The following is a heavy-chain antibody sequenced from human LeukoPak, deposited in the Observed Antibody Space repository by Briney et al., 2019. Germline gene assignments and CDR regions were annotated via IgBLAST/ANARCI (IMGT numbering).Heavy chain of an antibody. CDR1: RFTFSSYW. D-gene: IGHD3-22*01. Sequence: PGGSLRLSCAASRFTFSSYWMHWVSQARGKGLVWVSRINSDGSTTSYADSVKGRFTISRDNAKNTLYLQMNSLRAEDTAVYYCARDGDSSGYPDAFDIWGQGTVVTVSS. CDR3: ARDGDSSGYPDAFDI. J-gene: IGHJ3*02. CDR2: INSDGSTT. V-gene: IGHV3-74*01.